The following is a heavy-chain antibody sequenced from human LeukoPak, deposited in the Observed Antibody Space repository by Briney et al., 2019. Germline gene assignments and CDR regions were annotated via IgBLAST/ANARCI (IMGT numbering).Heavy chain of an antibody. CDR1: GFTFSSYG. V-gene: IGHV3-23*01. CDR2: ISGSGGST. CDR3: AKGSGSHQGLYYYYMDV. D-gene: IGHD3-10*01. Sequence: PGGTLRLSCAASGFTFSSYGMSWVRQAPGKGLEWVSAISGSGGSTYYADSVKGRFTISRDNSKNTLYLQMNSLRAEDTAVYYCAKGSGSHQGLYYYYMDVWGKGTTVTISS. J-gene: IGHJ6*03.